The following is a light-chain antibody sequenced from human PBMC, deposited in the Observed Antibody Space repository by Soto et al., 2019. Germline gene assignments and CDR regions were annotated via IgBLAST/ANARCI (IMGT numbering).Light chain of an antibody. Sequence: DLQMTPSPSTLSPSVGDRSTVTCRASQSISSWLAWYQQKPGKAPKLLIYDASSLESGVPARFSGSGSGTEFTLTISSLQPDDFAAYYCQQYNSYSWTFGQGTKVDIK. CDR1: QSISSW. CDR3: QQYNSYSWT. V-gene: IGKV1-5*01. CDR2: DAS. J-gene: IGKJ1*01.